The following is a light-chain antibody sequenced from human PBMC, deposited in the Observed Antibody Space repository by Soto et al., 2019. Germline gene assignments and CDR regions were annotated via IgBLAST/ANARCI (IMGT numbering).Light chain of an antibody. CDR1: QPLLHSNGFNY. Sequence: DVVMTQSPLSLPVPPGEPASISCRSSQPLLHSNGFNYLDWYLQRQGQSPQLLIFLGSTRASGVPDRFSGSGSGTDFTLKISRVEAEDVGVYYCMQALQSPRTFGQGTKLEIK. V-gene: IGKV2-28*01. CDR2: LGS. CDR3: MQALQSPRT. J-gene: IGKJ2*02.